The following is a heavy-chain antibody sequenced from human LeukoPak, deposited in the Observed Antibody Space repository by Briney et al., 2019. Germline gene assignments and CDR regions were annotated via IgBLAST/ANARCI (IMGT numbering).Heavy chain of an antibody. CDR3: ERDLVTVTKGFDI. CDR2: IYYSGST. Sequence: SETLSLTCTVSGGSISSSSYYWGWIRQPPGKGLEWIGSIYYSGSTYYNPSLKSRVTISVDTSKNQFSLKLSSVTAADTAVYYCERDLVTVTKGFDIWGQGTMVSVSS. CDR1: GGSISSSSYY. J-gene: IGHJ3*02. D-gene: IGHD4-17*01. V-gene: IGHV4-39*07.